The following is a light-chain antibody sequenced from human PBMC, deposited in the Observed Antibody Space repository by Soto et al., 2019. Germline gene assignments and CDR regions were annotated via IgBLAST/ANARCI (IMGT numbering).Light chain of an antibody. Sequence: DIQMPHSPSSMAASLVDKVTITCRASLPISNYLAWCQQKPGKIPNPLIYAASTLQAGVPSRFSGSGSGTDFTLTISSLQPEDVAAYYCQNYNSAPLTFGGGTKVDIK. V-gene: IGKV1-27*01. J-gene: IGKJ4*01. CDR2: AAS. CDR3: QNYNSAPLT. CDR1: LPISNY.